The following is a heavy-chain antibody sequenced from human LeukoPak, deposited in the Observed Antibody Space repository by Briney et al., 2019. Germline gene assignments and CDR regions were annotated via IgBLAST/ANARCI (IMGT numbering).Heavy chain of an antibody. J-gene: IGHJ6*03. V-gene: IGHV3-21*01. CDR3: AKAFDWPYYYYYMDV. Sequence: GGSLRLSCAASGFTFSSYSMNWVRQAPGKGLEWVSSTSSSSSYIYYADSVKGRFTISRDNAKNSLYLQMNSLRAEDTAVYYCAKAFDWPYYYYYMDVWGKGTTVTVSS. CDR2: TSSSSSYI. D-gene: IGHD3-9*01. CDR1: GFTFSSYS.